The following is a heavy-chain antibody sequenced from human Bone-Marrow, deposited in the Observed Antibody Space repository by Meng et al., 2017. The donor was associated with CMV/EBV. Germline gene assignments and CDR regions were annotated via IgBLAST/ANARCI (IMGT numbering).Heavy chain of an antibody. CDR1: GGSISGSSYY. V-gene: IGHV4-39*07. Sequence: SETLSLTCNVSGGSISGSSYYWGWIRQPPGKGLEWVGNIYYSGTTYYNPSPSLKSRVTISIDTSKNQFSLKLSSVTAADTAVYYCARSDYSNLYYGMDVWGQGHTV. D-gene: IGHD4-11*01. CDR3: ARSDYSNLYYGMDV. CDR2: IYYSGTT. J-gene: IGHJ6*02.